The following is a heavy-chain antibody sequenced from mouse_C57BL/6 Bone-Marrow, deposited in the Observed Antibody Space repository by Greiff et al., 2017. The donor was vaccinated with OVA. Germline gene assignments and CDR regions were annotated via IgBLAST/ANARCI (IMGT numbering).Heavy chain of an antibody. CDR3: ARELADV. V-gene: IGHV1-59*01. CDR2: IDPSDSYT. J-gene: IGHJ1*03. Sequence: QVQLQQPGAELVRPGTSVQLSCKASGYTFTSYWMHWVKQRPGQGLEWIGVIDPSDSYTNYNQKFKGKATLTVDTSSSTAYMQLSSLTSEDSAVYYCARELADVWGTGTTVTVSS. D-gene: IGHD4-1*01. CDR1: GYTFTSYW.